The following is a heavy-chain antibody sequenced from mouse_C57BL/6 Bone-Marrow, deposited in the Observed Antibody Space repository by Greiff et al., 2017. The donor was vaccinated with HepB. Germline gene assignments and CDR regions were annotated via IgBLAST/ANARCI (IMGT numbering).Heavy chain of an antibody. CDR2: INPGSGGT. CDR3: ARRPSFAY. V-gene: IGHV1-54*01. Sequence: QVQLQQSGAELVRPGTSVKVSCKASGYAFTNYLIEWVKQRPGQGLEWIGVINPGSGGTNYNEKFKGKATLTADKSSSTAYMQLSSLTSEDSAVYFCARRPSFAYWGQGTLVTVSA. J-gene: IGHJ3*01. CDR1: GYAFTNYL.